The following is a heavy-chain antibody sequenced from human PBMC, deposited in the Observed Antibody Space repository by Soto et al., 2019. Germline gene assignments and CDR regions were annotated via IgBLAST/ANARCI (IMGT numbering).Heavy chain of an antibody. CDR2: IYPGDSDT. CDR1: GYSFTSYW. CDR3: ARRGYCSGGSCHYYYYMDV. Sequence: PGESLKISCKGSGYSFTSYWIGWVRQMPGKGLEWMGIIYPGDSDTRYSPSFQGQVTISADKPISTAYLQWSSLKASDTAMYYCARRGYCSGGSCHYYYYMDVWGKGTTVTVSS. V-gene: IGHV5-51*01. D-gene: IGHD2-15*01. J-gene: IGHJ6*03.